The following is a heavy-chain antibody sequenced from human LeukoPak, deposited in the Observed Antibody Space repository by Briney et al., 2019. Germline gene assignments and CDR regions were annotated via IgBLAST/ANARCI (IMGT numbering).Heavy chain of an antibody. D-gene: IGHD5-18*01. CDR2: ISGSGGST. CDR1: GFTFSSYA. J-gene: IGHJ4*02. V-gene: IGHV3-23*01. CDR3: AKDRGAMVMGVGDY. Sequence: GGSLRLSCAASGFTFSSYAMSWVRQAPGKGLEWVSAISGSGGSTYYADSVKGQFTISRDNSKNTLYLQMNSLRAEDTAVYYCAKDRGAMVMGVGDYWGQGTLVTVSS.